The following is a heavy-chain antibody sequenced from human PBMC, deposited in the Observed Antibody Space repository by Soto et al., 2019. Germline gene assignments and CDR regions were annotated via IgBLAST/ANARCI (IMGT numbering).Heavy chain of an antibody. J-gene: IGHJ3*02. Sequence: EGQLVEFGGGLVKPGGSLRLSCAASGFSFSIYSYNWVRQAPGKGLEWLSYISPAGSSIYYADSVKGRFTISRDSARDSVYLQMNSLRAEDTAVYYWAKDRGGSGAFDIWGPGTMVTVSS. CDR1: GFSFSIYS. CDR2: ISPAGSSI. V-gene: IGHV3-48*01. CDR3: AKDRGGSGAFDI. D-gene: IGHD3-10*01.